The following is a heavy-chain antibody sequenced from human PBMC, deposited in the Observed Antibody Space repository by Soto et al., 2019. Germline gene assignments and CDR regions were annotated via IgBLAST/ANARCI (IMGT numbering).Heavy chain of an antibody. Sequence: ASVKVSCKASGFRFTYYGITWVRQAPGQGLEWMGWISAHNGNTNYAQKLEGRVTMTTDTSTSTAYMELRSLRSDDTAVYYCARSYCSTSTCYSYWLDPWGQGTLVTVSS. D-gene: IGHD2-2*02. J-gene: IGHJ5*02. CDR3: ARSYCSTSTCYSYWLDP. CDR1: GFRFTYYG. CDR2: ISAHNGNT. V-gene: IGHV1-18*04.